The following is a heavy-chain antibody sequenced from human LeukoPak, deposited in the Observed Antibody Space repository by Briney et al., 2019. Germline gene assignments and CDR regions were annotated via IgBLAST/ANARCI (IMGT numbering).Heavy chain of an antibody. Sequence: GGSLRLSCAASGFTFSSYAMSWVRQAPGKGLEWVSAISGSGGSTYYADSVKGRFTVSRDNAKNSLYLQMNSLRAEDTAVYYCARDPGRGYDIWGQGTMVTVS. CDR3: ARDPGRGYDI. D-gene: IGHD3-22*01. J-gene: IGHJ3*02. CDR2: ISGSGGST. V-gene: IGHV3-23*01. CDR1: GFTFSSYA.